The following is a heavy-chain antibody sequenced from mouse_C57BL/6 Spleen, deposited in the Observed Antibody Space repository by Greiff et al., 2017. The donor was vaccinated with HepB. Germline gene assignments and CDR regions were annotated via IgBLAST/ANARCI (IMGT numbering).Heavy chain of an antibody. CDR1: GISITTGNYR. CDR3: ARDHGTGYFDV. Sequence: EVKLVESGPGLVKPSQTVFLTCTVTGISITTGNYRWSWIRQFPGNKLEWIGYIYYSGTITNNPSPTNRTTITRNTPKNQFFLEMNSLTAEDTATYYCARDHGTGYFDVWGTGTTVTVSS. J-gene: IGHJ1*03. D-gene: IGHD4-1*01. V-gene: IGHV3-5*01. CDR2: IYYSGTI.